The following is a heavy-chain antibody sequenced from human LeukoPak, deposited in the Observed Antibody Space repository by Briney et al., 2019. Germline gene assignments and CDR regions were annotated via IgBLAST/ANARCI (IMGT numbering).Heavy chain of an antibody. CDR1: GLTFSDAW. CDR2: IRNDRIT. CDR3: TWMATIFTADY. V-gene: IGHV3-15*01. D-gene: IGHD5-12*01. Sequence: GGSLRLSCVLSGLTFSDAWMSWVRQAPGKGLEWVGRIRNDRITDYAAPVQGRFSISRDNSKNTFYLQMNSLRTEDTGMYFCTWMATIFTADYWGQGTLGTVSS. J-gene: IGHJ4*02.